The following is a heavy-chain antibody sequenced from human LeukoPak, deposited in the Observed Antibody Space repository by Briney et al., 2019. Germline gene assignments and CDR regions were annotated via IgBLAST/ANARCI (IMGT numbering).Heavy chain of an antibody. V-gene: IGHV3-23*01. CDR1: GFTFNNHD. CDR2: ISDSGGAT. J-gene: IGHJ4*02. Sequence: QSGGSLRLSCAASGFTFNNHDMTWVRQGPGKGLEWVSRISDSGGATGHGDSVKGRFTISRDNSKNTVYLQMNSLRAEDTAVYYCGRYGRNPEFWGQGTLVTVSS. D-gene: IGHD2-2*01. CDR3: GRYGRNPEF.